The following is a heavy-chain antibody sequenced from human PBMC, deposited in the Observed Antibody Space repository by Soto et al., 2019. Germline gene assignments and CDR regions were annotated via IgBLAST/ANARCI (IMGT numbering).Heavy chain of an antibody. D-gene: IGHD5-18*01. Sequence: ASVKVSCKASGYTFTSYGTSWVRQAPGQGLEWMGWISAYNGNTNYAQKLQGRVTMTTDTSTSTAYMELRSLRSEDTAVYYCALDTAMVTPGVDYWGQGTLVTVSS. CDR2: ISAYNGNT. CDR1: GYTFTSYG. V-gene: IGHV1-18*04. J-gene: IGHJ4*02. CDR3: ALDTAMVTPGVDY.